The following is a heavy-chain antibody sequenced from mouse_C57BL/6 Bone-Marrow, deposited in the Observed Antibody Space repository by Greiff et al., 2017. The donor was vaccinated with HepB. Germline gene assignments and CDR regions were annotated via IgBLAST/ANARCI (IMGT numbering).Heavy chain of an antibody. CDR3: ARRLTGYAMDY. J-gene: IGHJ4*01. CDR1: GSTFTDYY. Sequence: PLPQSAASLFRPGASLKLSCKASGSTFTDYYINWVKQRPGQGLEWIARIYPGSGNTYYNEKFKSKATLTVDTSSSTAYMQLSSLTSEDSAVYYCARRLTGYAMDYWGQGTSVTVSS. D-gene: IGHD4-1*01. V-gene: IGHV1-76*01. CDR2: IYPGSGNT.